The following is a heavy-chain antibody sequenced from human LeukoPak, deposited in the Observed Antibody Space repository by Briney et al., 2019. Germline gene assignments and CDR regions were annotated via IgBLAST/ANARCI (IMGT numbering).Heavy chain of an antibody. CDR1: GGTFSSYA. CDR2: IIPIFGTA. Sequence: SVKVSCKASGGTFSSYAISWVRQAPGQGLEWMGGIIPIFGTANYAQKFQGRVTNTADESTSTAYMELSSLRSEDTAVYYCATLGYCSGGSCYSQENYYGMDVWGQGTTVTVSS. CDR3: ATLGYCSGGSCYSQENYYGMDV. V-gene: IGHV1-69*13. D-gene: IGHD2-15*01. J-gene: IGHJ6*02.